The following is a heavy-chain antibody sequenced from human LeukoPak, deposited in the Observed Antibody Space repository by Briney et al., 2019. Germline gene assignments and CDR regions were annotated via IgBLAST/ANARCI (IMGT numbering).Heavy chain of an antibody. CDR2: IYHSGSA. J-gene: IGHJ6*03. D-gene: IGHD3-9*01. Sequence: PSGTLSLTCGVSGGSISSNNWWSWVRQPPGQGLEWIGEIYHSGSANYNPSLKSRVTISVDKSKNQLSLKLISVTAADTAVYYCARALSYYDILTGRGDYYYYYMDVWGKGTTVTVSS. CDR3: ARALSYYDILTGRGDYYYYYMDV. CDR1: GGSISSNNW. V-gene: IGHV4-4*02.